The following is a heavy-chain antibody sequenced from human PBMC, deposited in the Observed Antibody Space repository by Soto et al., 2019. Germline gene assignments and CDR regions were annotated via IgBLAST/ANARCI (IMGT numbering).Heavy chain of an antibody. Sequence: QVQLVQSGAEVKKPGASVKVSCKASGYTFINYYIHWVRQAPGQGLEWMGVINPNGGSTVYVQKFQGRVTLTRDTSTSTVYVELSSLRSDDTAVYFCVRATAARQRDYSYHYYLHIWGKGTTVTVSS. V-gene: IGHV1-46*03. CDR3: VRATAARQRDYSYHYYLHI. CDR1: GYTFINYY. D-gene: IGHD6-6*01. CDR2: INPNGGST. J-gene: IGHJ6*03.